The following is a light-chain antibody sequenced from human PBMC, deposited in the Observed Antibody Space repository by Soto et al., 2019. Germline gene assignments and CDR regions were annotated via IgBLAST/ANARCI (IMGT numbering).Light chain of an antibody. CDR3: QQYNNWPPWT. CDR1: QSVSSN. CDR2: GAS. Sequence: EIAMIQFPATLSVSPGERATLSCRASQSVSSNLAWYQQKPGQAPRLLIYGASTRATGIPARFSGSGSGTEFTLTISSLQSEDFAVYYCQQYNNWPPWTFGQGTKVDIK. J-gene: IGKJ1*01. V-gene: IGKV3-15*01.